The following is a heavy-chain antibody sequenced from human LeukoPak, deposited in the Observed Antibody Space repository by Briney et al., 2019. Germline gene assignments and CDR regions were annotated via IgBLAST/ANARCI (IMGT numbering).Heavy chain of an antibody. V-gene: IGHV3-11*01. CDR2: ISSSGSTL. Sequence: GGSLRLSCAASGFTFSDYYMSWIRQAPGKGLEWVSYISSSGSTLYYADSVKGRFTISRDNSKNTLYLQMNSLRAEDTAVYYCAKESFTTYYYDSSGRFDYWGQGTLVTVSS. D-gene: IGHD3-22*01. J-gene: IGHJ4*02. CDR1: GFTFSDYY. CDR3: AKESFTTYYYDSSGRFDY.